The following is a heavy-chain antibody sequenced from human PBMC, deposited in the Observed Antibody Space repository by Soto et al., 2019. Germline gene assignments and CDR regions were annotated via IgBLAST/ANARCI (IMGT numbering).Heavy chain of an antibody. CDR1: GFSLSTSGMG. Sequence: QITLKESGPTLVKPTQTLTLTCTFSGFSLSTSGMGVGWIRQPPGQALEWLALIYLDDDKRYSPSLNSRLTLTKDTSKNQVVLTLTNMDPVDTATYYCVHRRGDSLLDYWGQGTLVTVSS. CDR2: IYLDDDK. D-gene: IGHD3-10*01. V-gene: IGHV2-5*02. CDR3: VHRRGDSLLDY. J-gene: IGHJ4*02.